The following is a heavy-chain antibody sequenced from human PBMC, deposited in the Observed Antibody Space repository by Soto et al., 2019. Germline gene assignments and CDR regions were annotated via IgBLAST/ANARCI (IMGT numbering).Heavy chain of an antibody. J-gene: IGHJ4*02. CDR2: IYHSGST. V-gene: IGHV4-4*02. CDR3: ARVRRYGWGSSYYFDY. D-gene: IGHD3-10*01. Sequence: SETLSLTCAVSGGSISSSNWWSWVRQPPGKGLEWIGEIYHSGSTNYNPSLQSRVTISVDKSKNQFSLKLSSVTAADTAVYYCARVRRYGWGSSYYFDYGGQGTLVTVSS. CDR1: GGSISSSNW.